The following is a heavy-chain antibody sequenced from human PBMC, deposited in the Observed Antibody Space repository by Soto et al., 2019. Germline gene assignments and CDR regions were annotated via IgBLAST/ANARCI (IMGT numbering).Heavy chain of an antibody. CDR3: ERRGAGKAAGGKGGRNFGKDV. D-gene: IGHD6-13*01. V-gene: IGHV4-34*01. CDR2: INHSGST. Sequence: SETLSLTCAVYGGSFSGYYWSWIRQPPGKGLEWIGEINHSGSTNYNPSLKSRVTISVDTSKNQFSLKLSSVTAADTAVYYCERRGAGKAAGGKGGRNFGKDVWGQGTTVT. J-gene: IGHJ6*02. CDR1: GGSFSGYY.